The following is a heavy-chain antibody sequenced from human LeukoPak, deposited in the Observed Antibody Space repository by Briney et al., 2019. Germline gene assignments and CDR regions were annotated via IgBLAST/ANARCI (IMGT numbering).Heavy chain of an antibody. V-gene: IGHV3-30*04. CDR3: AKDLELAPFDY. Sequence: GGSLRLSCAASGFTFSGSSMHWVRQAPGKGLEWVALISPDGKNKYYVDSVEGRFTISRDNSKNTLYLQMNNLGAEDTAVYYCAKDLELAPFDYWGQGTLVTVSS. D-gene: IGHD1-26*01. CDR1: GFTFSGSS. CDR2: ISPDGKNK. J-gene: IGHJ4*02.